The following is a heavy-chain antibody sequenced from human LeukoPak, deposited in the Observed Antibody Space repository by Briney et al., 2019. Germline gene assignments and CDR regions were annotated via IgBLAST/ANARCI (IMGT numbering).Heavy chain of an antibody. D-gene: IGHD2-15*01. V-gene: IGHV3-48*03. CDR3: AKRADVVVVVAAVDY. CDR1: GFTFSSYE. J-gene: IGHJ4*02. Sequence: GGSLRLSCAASGFTFSSYEMNWVRQAPGKGLEWVSYISSSGSTIYYADSVKGRFTISRDNAKNSLYLQMNSLRAEDTAVYYCAKRADVVVVVAAVDYWGQGTLVIVSS. CDR2: ISSSGSTI.